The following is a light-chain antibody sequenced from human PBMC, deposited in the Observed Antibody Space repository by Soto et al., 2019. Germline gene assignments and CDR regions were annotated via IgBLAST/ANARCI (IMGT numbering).Light chain of an antibody. CDR2: DAS. Sequence: EIVLTQSPATLSLSPGERATLSCRASQRVSSYLAWYQQKPGQAPRLLIYDASNRATGIPARFSGSGSGTDFTLTISSLEPEDFAVYYCQQRGDRPLTFGGGTKVDIK. V-gene: IGKV3-11*01. CDR1: QRVSSY. CDR3: QQRGDRPLT. J-gene: IGKJ4*01.